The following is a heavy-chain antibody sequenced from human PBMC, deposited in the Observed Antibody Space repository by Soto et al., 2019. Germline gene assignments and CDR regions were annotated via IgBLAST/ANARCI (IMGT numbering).Heavy chain of an antibody. CDR1: GGSISGSY. CDR2: VYYTGST. V-gene: IGHV4-59*01. D-gene: IGHD6-19*01. Sequence: ETLSLTCSVSGGSISGSYWSWIRQSPGKGLEWLGYVYYTGSTNYSPSLRSRVSISVDTSKDEFSLRLSSVTAADTAVYFCARSVAVPGAHIDYWGQGTQVTVSS. CDR3: ARSVAVPGAHIDY. J-gene: IGHJ4*02.